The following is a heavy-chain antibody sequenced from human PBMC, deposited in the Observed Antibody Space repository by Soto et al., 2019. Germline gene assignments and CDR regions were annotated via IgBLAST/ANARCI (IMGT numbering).Heavy chain of an antibody. D-gene: IGHD1-20*01. CDR2: LIPLHNTS. CDR3: AIWSNWNPLYYRGMDV. V-gene: IGHV1-69*06. Sequence: QVQLLQSGAEVKKPGSSVKVSCKVSGGAFTNYSLNWVRHAPGQGLEWLGGLIPLHNTSNYSLQLLGRGSVTADISSNTVYMHLSGLTSDDTATYYGAIWSNWNPLYYRGMDVWGQGTTVTVSS. CDR1: GGAFTNYS. J-gene: IGHJ6*02.